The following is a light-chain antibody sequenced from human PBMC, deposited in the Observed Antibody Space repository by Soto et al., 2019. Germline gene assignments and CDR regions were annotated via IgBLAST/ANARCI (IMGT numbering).Light chain of an antibody. CDR3: QYYGGSPRT. Sequence: EIVLTQSPGTLSLSPGERATLSCRASQNVSSNYLAWYQQRPGQAPRLLMYGAFIRATGIPDRISGSGSGTDFTVTISRLEPEDFAVYYCQYYGGSPRTFGQGTKVDIK. V-gene: IGKV3-20*01. CDR1: QNVSSNY. CDR2: GAF. J-gene: IGKJ1*01.